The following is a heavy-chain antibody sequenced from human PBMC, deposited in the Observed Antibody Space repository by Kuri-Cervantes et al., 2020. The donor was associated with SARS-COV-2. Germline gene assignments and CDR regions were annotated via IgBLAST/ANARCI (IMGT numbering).Heavy chain of an antibody. Sequence: GESLKISCAASGFTVSSDHMSWVRQGPGKGLEWVSILYSDEPYYADSVKGRFTISRDNAKNSLYLQMNSLRAEDTAVYYCARDNIVVVPAADKSDFDYWGQGTLVTVSS. CDR1: GFTVSSDH. D-gene: IGHD2-2*01. CDR2: LYSDEP. J-gene: IGHJ4*02. V-gene: IGHV3-53*01. CDR3: ARDNIVVVPAADKSDFDY.